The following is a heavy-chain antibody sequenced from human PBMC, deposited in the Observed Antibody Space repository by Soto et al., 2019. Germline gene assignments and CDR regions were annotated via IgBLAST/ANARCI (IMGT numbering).Heavy chain of an antibody. V-gene: IGHV4-30-2*01. CDR1: GGSISSGGYS. D-gene: IGHD6-6*01. Sequence: QLQLQESGSGLVKPSQTPSLTCAVSGGSISSGGYSWSWIRQPPGKGLEWMGYIYHSGSTYYNPSPKSRVTIAVDRSKNQFSLKLSSRTAADTAVYYCASASIAARTYYYYGMDVWGQGTTVTVSS. J-gene: IGHJ6*02. CDR2: IYHSGST. CDR3: ASASIAARTYYYYGMDV.